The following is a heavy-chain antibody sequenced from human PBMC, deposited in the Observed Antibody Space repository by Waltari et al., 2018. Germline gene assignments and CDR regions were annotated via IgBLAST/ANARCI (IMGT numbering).Heavy chain of an antibody. CDR2: IYYSGAT. CDR3: ARAIVIDTSNWPNRYYYYMDV. V-gene: IGHV4-59*03. CDR1: HGSTGTYF. D-gene: IGHD6-13*01. J-gene: IGHJ6*03. Sequence: QVQLQESGPGLVKPSEPLSLTCSVSHGSTGTYFWSWFRQSPGKGLEWTGYIYYSGATNSDPSLKSRVTISVDASKNEFSLNLRSVTAADTAVYFCARAIVIDTSNWPNRYYYYMDVWGKGPAVTVSS.